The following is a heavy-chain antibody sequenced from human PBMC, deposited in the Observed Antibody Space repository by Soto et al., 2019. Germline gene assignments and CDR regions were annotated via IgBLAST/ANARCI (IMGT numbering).Heavy chain of an antibody. CDR3: AREGYYYDGSGGSQYYYGRDV. V-gene: IGHV1-8*01. D-gene: IGHD3-22*01. J-gene: IGHJ6*02. CDR1: GYTFTRYD. CDR2: MNPNSGNT. Sequence: ASVKVSCKASGYTFTRYDINWVRQATGQGLEWMGWMNPNSGNTGYAQKFQGRVTMTRNTSISTAYMELSSLRSEDTAVYYCAREGYYYDGSGGSQYYYGRDVWGQGTTVTVSS.